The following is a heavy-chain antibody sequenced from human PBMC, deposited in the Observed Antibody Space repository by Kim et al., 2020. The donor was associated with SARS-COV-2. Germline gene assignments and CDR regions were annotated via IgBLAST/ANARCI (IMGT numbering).Heavy chain of an antibody. Sequence: NYNPSLKSRVTISVDTSKNQFSLKLSSVTAADTAVHYCARDYTDWGWFDPWGQGTLVTVSS. J-gene: IGHJ5*02. CDR3: ARDYTDWGWFDP. V-gene: IGHV4-59*01. D-gene: IGHD7-27*01.